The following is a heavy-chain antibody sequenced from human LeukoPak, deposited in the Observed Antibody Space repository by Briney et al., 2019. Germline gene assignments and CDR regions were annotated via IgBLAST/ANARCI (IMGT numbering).Heavy chain of an antibody. Sequence: GGSLRLSCLTSGFTLSTNAMSWVRQAPGKGLEWISGISGSGASTYYADSVKGRFSISRDDSRNTLYLQMNSLRGDDTAVYYCAKDVGKWESLHFFDYWGQGTLVTVSS. CDR1: GFTLSTNA. CDR2: ISGSGAST. V-gene: IGHV3-23*01. J-gene: IGHJ4*02. CDR3: AKDVGKWESLHFFDY. D-gene: IGHD1-26*01.